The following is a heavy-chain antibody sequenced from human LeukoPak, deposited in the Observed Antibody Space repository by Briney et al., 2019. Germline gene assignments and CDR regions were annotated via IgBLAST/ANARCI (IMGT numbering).Heavy chain of an antibody. CDR2: ISSGGII. CDR1: GFIFSSYA. V-gene: IGHV3-23*01. Sequence: PGGSLRLSCAASGFIFSSYAMSWVRQAPGKGLEWVSGISSGGIIYHADSVRGRFTISRDNSKNTVYLQMNSLRAVDTAIYYCAKAGDIVTTIPFDQWGQGTLVTVSS. D-gene: IGHD5-12*01. J-gene: IGHJ4*02. CDR3: AKAGDIVTTIPFDQ.